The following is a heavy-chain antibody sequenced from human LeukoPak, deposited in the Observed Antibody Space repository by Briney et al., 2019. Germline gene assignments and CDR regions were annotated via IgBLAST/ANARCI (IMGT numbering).Heavy chain of an antibody. CDR2: INHSGST. J-gene: IGHJ4*02. V-gene: IGHV4-30-2*01. CDR1: GGSISSGGYY. CDR3: ARGSLWVNQLLMTLGY. Sequence: SSQTLSLTCTVSGGSISSGGYYWSWIRQPPGKGLEWIGEINHSGSTNYNPSLKSRVTISVDTSKNQFSLKLSSVTAADTAVYYCARGSLWVNQLLMTLGYWGQGTLVTVSS. D-gene: IGHD2-2*01.